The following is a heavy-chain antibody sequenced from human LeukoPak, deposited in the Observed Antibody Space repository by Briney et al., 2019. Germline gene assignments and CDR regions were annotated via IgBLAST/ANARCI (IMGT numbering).Heavy chain of an antibody. CDR1: VFSRSTRRVA. D-gene: IGHD1-26*01. CDR2: IYWDDDK. V-gene: IGHV2-5*02. J-gene: IGHJ5*02. Sequence: SGPTLVNATWTLTLTRPFSVFSRSTRRVAVGWIRQPPGKALEWLAFIYWDDDKRISPSLKNRLTVTKAASEHEAALTLSNLDPADTATYYGAHRGVGAANWLDPWGQGTLVTVSS. CDR3: AHRGVGAANWLDP.